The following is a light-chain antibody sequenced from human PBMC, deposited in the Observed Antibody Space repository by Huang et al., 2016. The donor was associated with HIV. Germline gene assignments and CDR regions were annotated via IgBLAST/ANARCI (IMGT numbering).Light chain of an antibody. CDR1: QSGDSGY. V-gene: IGKV3-20*01. CDR3: QQYGSSMAT. J-gene: IGKJ2*01. Sequence: LTQSPGSLSLSPGDRVTLSCRASQSGDSGYVAWYHRKPGQSPRLIVYGTSSRASGIPSRFSGSGSGRDFSLTISGLDSEDFGVYYCQQYGSSMATFGQGTKVDI. CDR2: GTS.